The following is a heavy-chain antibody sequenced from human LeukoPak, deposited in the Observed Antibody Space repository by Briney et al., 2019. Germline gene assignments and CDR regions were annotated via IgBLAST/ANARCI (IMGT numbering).Heavy chain of an antibody. Sequence: KTSETLSLTCTVSGGSISSYYWSWIRQPPGKGLEWIGYIYYSGSTNYNPSLKSRVTISVDTSKNQFSLKLSSVTAADTAVCYCARFLGCSGGSCSIGYDYWGQGTLVTVSS. CDR2: IYYSGST. CDR1: GGSISSYY. CDR3: ARFLGCSGGSCSIGYDY. D-gene: IGHD2-15*01. V-gene: IGHV4-59*08. J-gene: IGHJ4*02.